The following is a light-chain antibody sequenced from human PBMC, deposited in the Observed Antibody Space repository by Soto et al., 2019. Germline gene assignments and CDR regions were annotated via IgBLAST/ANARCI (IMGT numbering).Light chain of an antibody. CDR1: QGISSY. V-gene: IGKV1-8*01. J-gene: IGKJ2*01. Sequence: AIRMTQSPSSLSASTGDRVTITCRASQGISSYLAWYQQKPGKAPKLLIYAASTLQSGVPSRFSGSGSGTDFTLTISCLPSEDFATYYCQQYYSYPLYTFGQGTKLEIK. CDR3: QQYYSYPLYT. CDR2: AAS.